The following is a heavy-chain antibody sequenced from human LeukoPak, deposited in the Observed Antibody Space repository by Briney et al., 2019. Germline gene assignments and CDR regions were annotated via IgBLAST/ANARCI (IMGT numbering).Heavy chain of an antibody. CDR2: INNYGDST. CDR1: GFAFSSYP. D-gene: IGHD6-19*01. V-gene: IGHV3-64D*06. Sequence: GGSLRLSCSASGFAFSSYPMHWVRQAPGKGLEYVSAINNYGDSTYYADSVKGRFTISRDNSKNTLYLQMSSLRAEGTAVYSCVKPNLAVAGTRYFDSWGQGTLVTVSS. J-gene: IGHJ4*02. CDR3: VKPNLAVAGTRYFDS.